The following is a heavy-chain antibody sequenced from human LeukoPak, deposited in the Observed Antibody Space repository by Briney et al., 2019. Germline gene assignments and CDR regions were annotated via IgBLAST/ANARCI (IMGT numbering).Heavy chain of an antibody. CDR1: GFTFDDYA. D-gene: IGHD5-18*01. V-gene: IGHV3-9*01. J-gene: IGHJ4*02. CDR2: ISWNSGSI. Sequence: PGGSLRLSCAASGFTFDDYAMHWVRQAPGKGLEWVSGISWNSGSIGYADSVKGRFTISRDNAKNSLYLQMNSLRAEDTALYYCAKEGYSYEDWGQGTLVTVSS. CDR3: AKEGYSYED.